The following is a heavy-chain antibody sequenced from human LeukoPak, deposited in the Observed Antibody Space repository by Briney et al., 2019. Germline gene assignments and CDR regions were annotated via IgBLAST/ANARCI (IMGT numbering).Heavy chain of an antibody. CDR2: NYYSGST. D-gene: IGHD3-3*01. J-gene: IGHJ5*02. Sequence: SETLSLTCTVSGGSISSGDYYWSWIRQPPGKGLEWIGYNYYSGSTYYNPSLKSRVTISVDTSKNQFSLKLSSVTAADTAVYYCARVNFWSGYYDPSSDWLDPWGQGTLVTVSS. CDR3: ARVNFWSGYYDPSSDWLDP. CDR1: GGSISSGDYY. V-gene: IGHV4-30-4*08.